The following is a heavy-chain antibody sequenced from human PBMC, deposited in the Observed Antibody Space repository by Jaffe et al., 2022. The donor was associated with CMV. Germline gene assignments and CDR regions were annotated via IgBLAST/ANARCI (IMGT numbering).Heavy chain of an antibody. J-gene: IGHJ4*02. CDR3: AREVGLDEWLVHWYY. V-gene: IGHV3-48*03. CDR2: ISSSGSTI. Sequence: EVQLVESGGGLVQPGGSLRLSCAASGFTFSSYEMNWVRQAPGKGLEWVSYISSSGSTIYYADSVKGRFTISRDNAKNSLYLQMNSLRAEDTAVYYCAREVGLDEWLVHWYYWGQGTLVTVSS. D-gene: IGHD6-19*01. CDR1: GFTFSSYE.